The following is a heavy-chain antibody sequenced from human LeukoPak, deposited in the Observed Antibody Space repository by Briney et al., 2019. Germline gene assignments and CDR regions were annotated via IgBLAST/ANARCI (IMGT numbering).Heavy chain of an antibody. D-gene: IGHD3-22*01. Sequence: ASVKVSCKASGDTFTSYYINWVRQASGQGLEWMRWMNPNSGNTGYAQKFQGRVTMTRNTSISTAYMELSSLRSEDTAVYYCARVLSKKVHDSSGYYHFDYWGQGTLVTVSS. CDR1: GDTFTSYY. CDR2: MNPNSGNT. V-gene: IGHV1-8*01. CDR3: ARVLSKKVHDSSGYYHFDY. J-gene: IGHJ4*02.